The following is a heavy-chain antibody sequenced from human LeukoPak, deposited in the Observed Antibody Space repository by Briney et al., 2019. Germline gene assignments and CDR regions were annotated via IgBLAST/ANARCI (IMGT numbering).Heavy chain of an antibody. CDR2: IYYSGST. V-gene: IGHV4-31*11. J-gene: IGHJ4*02. CDR3: ARGDSRGYYFDY. CDR1: GGSFSGYY. Sequence: SETLSLTCAVYGGSFSGYYWSWIRQHPGKGLEWIGYIYYSGSTYYNPSLKSRVTISIDTSKNQFSLKLSSVTAADTAVYYCARGDSRGYYFDYWGQGTLVTVSS. D-gene: IGHD3-22*01.